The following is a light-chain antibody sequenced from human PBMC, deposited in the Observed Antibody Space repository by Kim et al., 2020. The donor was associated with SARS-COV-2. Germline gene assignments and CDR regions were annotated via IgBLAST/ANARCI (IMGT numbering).Light chain of an antibody. CDR3: MQGTHWPPA. Sequence: EVVMTQSPPSLSVVVGQPASFSCTSSHSLAHIDGKTYLTWFQQRPGHSPRRLIFRVSERDSGVPDRFSGFGSDTHFTLRINRVEPDDIGIYYCMQGTHWPPAFGGGTKVDI. J-gene: IGKJ4*01. CDR2: RVS. CDR1: HSLAHIDGKTY. V-gene: IGKV2-30*02.